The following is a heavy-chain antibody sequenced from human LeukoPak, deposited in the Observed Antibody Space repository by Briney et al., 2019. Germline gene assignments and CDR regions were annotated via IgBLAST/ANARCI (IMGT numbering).Heavy chain of an antibody. CDR2: ISAYNGNT. Sequence: ASVKVSCKASGYIFTGYYMHWVRQAPGQGLEWMGWISAYNGNTNYAQKLQGRVTMTTDTSTSTAYMELRSLRSDDTAVYYCARGRGSGYDPDAFDIWGQGTMVTVSS. V-gene: IGHV1-18*04. CDR1: GYIFTGYY. D-gene: IGHD5-12*01. J-gene: IGHJ3*02. CDR3: ARGRGSGYDPDAFDI.